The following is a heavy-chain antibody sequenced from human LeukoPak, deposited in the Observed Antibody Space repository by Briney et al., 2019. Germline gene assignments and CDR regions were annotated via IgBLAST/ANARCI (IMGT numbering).Heavy chain of an antibody. CDR2: IYYSGST. CDR3: ARVGGTNFYYYGMDV. J-gene: IGHJ6*02. D-gene: IGHD1-14*01. V-gene: IGHV4-59*01. Sequence: SETLSLTCTVSGGSISSYYWSWIRQPPGKGLEWIGYIYYSGSTNYNPSLKRRVTISVDTSKNQFSLRLSSVTAADTAVYYCARVGGTNFYYYGMDVWGQGATVTVSS. CDR1: GGSISSYY.